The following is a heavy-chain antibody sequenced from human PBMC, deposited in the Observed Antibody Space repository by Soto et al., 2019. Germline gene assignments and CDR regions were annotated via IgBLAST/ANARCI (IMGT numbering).Heavy chain of an antibody. D-gene: IGHD3-10*02. Sequence: GESLKISCEGVGYSFTNYCITWVRQMPGKGLEWLGRIDPSDSYTNYSPSFRGHVTISVDKSISTAYLQWSSLEASDTAMYYCARLPFISLVGGIPFDAYWGKGTLVPVSP. CDR3: ARLPFISLVGGIPFDAY. CDR1: GYSFTNYC. CDR2: IDPSDSYT. V-gene: IGHV5-10-1*01. J-gene: IGHJ4*02.